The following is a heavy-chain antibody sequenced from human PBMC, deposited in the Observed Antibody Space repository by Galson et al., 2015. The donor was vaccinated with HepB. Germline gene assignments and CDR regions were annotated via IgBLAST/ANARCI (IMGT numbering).Heavy chain of an antibody. CDR3: AIYGSGSHYYFDY. J-gene: IGHJ4*02. V-gene: IGHV1-46*01. D-gene: IGHD3-10*01. CDR1: GYTFTSYY. CDR2: INPSGGST. Sequence: SVKVSCKASGYTFTSYYMHWVRQAPGQGLEWMGIINPSGGSTSYAQKFQGRVTMTRDTSTSTAYMELRSLRSDDTAVYYCAIYGSGSHYYFDYWGQGTLVTVSS.